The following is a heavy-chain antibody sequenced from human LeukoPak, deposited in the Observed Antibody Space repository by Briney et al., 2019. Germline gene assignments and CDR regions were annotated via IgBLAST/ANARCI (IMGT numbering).Heavy chain of an antibody. V-gene: IGHV5-51*01. CDR1: GYTFTSYW. D-gene: IGHD4-17*01. Sequence: GESLKISCKGSGYTFTSYWISWVRQMPGQGLEWMGIIYPGDSDTRYSPSFQGQVTISADKSISTAYLQWSSLKASDTAMYYRARNPFPASYGDGDYWGQGTLVTVSS. J-gene: IGHJ4*02. CDR2: IYPGDSDT. CDR3: ARNPFPASYGDGDY.